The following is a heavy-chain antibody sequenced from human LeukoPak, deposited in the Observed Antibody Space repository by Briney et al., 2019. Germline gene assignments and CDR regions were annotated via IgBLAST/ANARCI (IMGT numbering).Heavy chain of an antibody. CDR1: GFTFSSYW. CDR3: SVVPDAFDI. J-gene: IGHJ3*02. Sequence: GGALRLSCAASGFTFSSYWMTWVRQAPGKGVEWVANINRDGSQKSYVDSVKGRFTISRDNAKNSLYLQMDSLRAEDTAVYYCSVVPDAFDIWGQGTMVTVSS. CDR2: INRDGSQK. D-gene: IGHD3-10*01. V-gene: IGHV3-7*05.